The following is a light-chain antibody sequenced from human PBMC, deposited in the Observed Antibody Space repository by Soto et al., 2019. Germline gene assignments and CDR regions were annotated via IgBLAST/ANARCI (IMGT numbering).Light chain of an antibody. CDR2: EVS. Sequence: QSALTQPASVSGSPGQSITISCTGTSSDVGGYNYVSWYQQHPGKAPKLIISEVSKRPSGVPDRFSGSKSGNTASLTVSGLQAEDEADYYCSSYAGSNNYVFGTGTKVTVL. J-gene: IGLJ1*01. V-gene: IGLV2-8*01. CDR1: SSDVGGYNY. CDR3: SSYAGSNNYV.